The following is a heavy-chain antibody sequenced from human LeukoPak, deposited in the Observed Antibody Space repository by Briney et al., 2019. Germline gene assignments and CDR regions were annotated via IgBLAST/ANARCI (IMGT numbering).Heavy chain of an antibody. J-gene: IGHJ4*02. CDR3: AKYTVTEPDY. CDR2: ISGSGDST. V-gene: IGHV3-23*01. Sequence: GGSLRLSCAASGFTFSSYAMSWVRQAPGKGMEWVSAISGSGDSTYYADSVKGRFSISRDNSKNMLYLQMNSLRAEDTATYYCAKYTVTEPDYWGQGTLVTVSS. D-gene: IGHD4-17*01. CDR1: GFTFSSYA.